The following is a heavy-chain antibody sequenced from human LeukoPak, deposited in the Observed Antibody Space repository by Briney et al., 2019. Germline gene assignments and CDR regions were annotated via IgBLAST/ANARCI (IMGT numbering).Heavy chain of an antibody. D-gene: IGHD3-10*01. CDR2: IYYNGST. CDR3: ARTYGSGAYYYYYYMDV. V-gene: IGHV4-59*01. J-gene: IGHJ6*03. Sequence: SETLSLTCTASGGSITSYYWRWIRQPPGKGLEWIGYIYYNGSTNYNPSLKSRVMMSVDTSKNKFSLKLSSVTAADTAVYYRARTYGSGAYYYYYYMDVWGKGTTVTVSS. CDR1: GGSITSYY.